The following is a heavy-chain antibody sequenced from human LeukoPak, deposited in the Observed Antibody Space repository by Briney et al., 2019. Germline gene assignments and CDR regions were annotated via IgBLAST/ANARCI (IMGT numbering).Heavy chain of an antibody. V-gene: IGHV1-8*01. Sequence: ASVKVSCKASGYTFTSYDINWVRQATGPGLEWMGWMNPNSGNTGYAQKFQGRVTMTRNTSISTAYMELSSLRSEDTAVYYCAREAANCSSTSCYANYYYYIDVWGKGTTVTVSS. J-gene: IGHJ6*03. CDR1: GYTFTSYD. D-gene: IGHD2-2*01. CDR2: MNPNSGNT. CDR3: AREAANCSSTSCYANYYYYIDV.